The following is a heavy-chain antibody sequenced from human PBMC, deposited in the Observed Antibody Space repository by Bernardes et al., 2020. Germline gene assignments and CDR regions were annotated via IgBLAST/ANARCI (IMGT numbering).Heavy chain of an antibody. D-gene: IGHD3-22*01. Sequence: GASLKISCRASGYSFTGYWIGWVRQMPGKGLEWMGIIYPGDSDTRYSPSFQGQVTISADRSINTAYLQWSSLKASDTAIYYCARRGGWDFDSSGWHFDYWGPGTLVTVSS. CDR3: ARRGGWDFDSSGWHFDY. J-gene: IGHJ4*02. CDR2: IYPGDSDT. CDR1: GYSFTGYW. V-gene: IGHV5-51*01.